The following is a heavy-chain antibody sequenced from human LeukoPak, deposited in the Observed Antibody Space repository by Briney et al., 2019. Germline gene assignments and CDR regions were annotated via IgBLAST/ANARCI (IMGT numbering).Heavy chain of an antibody. D-gene: IGHD3-3*01. Sequence: GESLKISCKGSGYRFTSYWIGWVRQMPGKGLEWMGIIYPGDSDTRYSPSFQGQVTISADKSISTAYLQWSSLKASDTAMYYCARRITIFGVAQNWFDPWGQGTLVTVSS. J-gene: IGHJ5*02. CDR1: GYRFTSYW. V-gene: IGHV5-51*01. CDR2: IYPGDSDT. CDR3: ARRITIFGVAQNWFDP.